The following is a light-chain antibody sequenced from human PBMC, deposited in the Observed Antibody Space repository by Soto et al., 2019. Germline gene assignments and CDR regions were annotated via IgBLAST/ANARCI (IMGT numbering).Light chain of an antibody. Sequence: DIQMTQSPSTVSASVGDRITITCRASQSINTWLAWYRQRPGEAPQLLIYDVSTLAMGVPARFSGSGSGTDFTLSISRLQADDFATFYCHQYQTYSRTFGQGTKVEVK. CDR1: QSINTW. V-gene: IGKV1-5*01. J-gene: IGKJ1*01. CDR2: DVS. CDR3: HQYQTYSRT.